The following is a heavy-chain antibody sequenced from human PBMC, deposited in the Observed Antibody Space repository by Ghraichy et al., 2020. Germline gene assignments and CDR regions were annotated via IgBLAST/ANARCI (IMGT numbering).Heavy chain of an antibody. J-gene: IGHJ4*02. CDR2: ARNKANSYTA. Sequence: GGSLRLSCAASGFTFSDHYMDWVRQTPGKGLEWVGRARNKANSYTAEYAASVKGRFTISRDDSKNSLYLQMNSLKTEDTAVYYCARVDRYSYGPDYWGQGTLVTVSS. D-gene: IGHD5-18*01. CDR1: GFTFSDHY. V-gene: IGHV3-72*01. CDR3: ARVDRYSYGPDY.